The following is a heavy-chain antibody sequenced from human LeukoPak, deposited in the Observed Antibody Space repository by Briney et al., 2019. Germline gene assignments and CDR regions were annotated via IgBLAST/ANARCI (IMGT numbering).Heavy chain of an antibody. V-gene: IGHV3-21*01. J-gene: IGHJ4*02. Sequence: GGSLRLSCAASGFTFSSYSMNWVRQAPGKGLEWVSSISSSSSYIYYADSVKGRFTISRDNAKNSLYLQMNSLRAEDTAVHYCARESTMVRGVITQHFDYWGQGTLITVSS. CDR2: ISSSSSYI. CDR1: GFTFSSYS. D-gene: IGHD3-10*01. CDR3: ARESTMVRGVITQHFDY.